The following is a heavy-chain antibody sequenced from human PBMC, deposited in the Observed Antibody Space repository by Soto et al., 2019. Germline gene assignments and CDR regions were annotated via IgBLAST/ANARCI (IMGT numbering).Heavy chain of an antibody. CDR1: GFTFSGSA. CDR2: IRSKANSYAT. J-gene: IGHJ6*02. CDR3: TTTQDRRV. Sequence: PGGSLRLSCAASGFTFSGSAMHWFRQASGKGLEWVGRIRSKANSYATAYAASVKGRFTISRDDSKNTAYLQMNSLKTEDTAVYYCTTTQDRRVWGQGTTVTVSS. V-gene: IGHV3-73*01.